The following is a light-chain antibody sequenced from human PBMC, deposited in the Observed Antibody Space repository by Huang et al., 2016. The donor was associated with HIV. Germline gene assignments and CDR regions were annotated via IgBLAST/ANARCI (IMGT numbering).Light chain of an antibody. CDR1: QSVHSY. CDR2: DSS. Sequence: EIVLTQSPATLSLSPGERATLSCRASQSVHSYLAWDQQKPGQAPRLLIYDSSNMATGIPARISGGVSGTDFTLTISNLQSEDFAVYYCQQRSAWPLTFGGGTKVEI. V-gene: IGKV3-11*01. CDR3: QQRSAWPLT. J-gene: IGKJ4*01.